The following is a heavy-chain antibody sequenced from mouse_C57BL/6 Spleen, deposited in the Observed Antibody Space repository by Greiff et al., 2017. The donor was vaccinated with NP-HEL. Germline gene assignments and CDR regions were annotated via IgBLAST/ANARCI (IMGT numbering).Heavy chain of an antibody. CDR2: IYPGDGDT. CDR3: ARREGLYDYDYY. J-gene: IGHJ2*01. D-gene: IGHD2-4*01. Sequence: QVQLQQSGPELVKPGASVKISCKASGYAFSSSWMNWVKQRPGKGLEWIGRIYPGDGDTNYNGKFKGKATLTADKSSSTAYMQLSSLTSEDSAVYFCARREGLYDYDYYWGQGTTLTVSS. V-gene: IGHV1-82*01. CDR1: GYAFSSSW.